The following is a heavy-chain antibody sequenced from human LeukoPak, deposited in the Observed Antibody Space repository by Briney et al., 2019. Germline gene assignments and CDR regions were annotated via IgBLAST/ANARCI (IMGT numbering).Heavy chain of an antibody. V-gene: IGHV4-59*01. D-gene: IGHD3-16*01. CDR3: ARVGWGGNWFDP. Sequence: PSETPSLTCTVSGGSISSYYWSWIRQPPGKGLEWIGYIYYSGSTNYNPSLKSRVTISVDTSKNQFSLKLSSVTAADTAVYYCARVGWGGNWFDPWGQGTLVTVSS. J-gene: IGHJ5*02. CDR1: GGSISSYY. CDR2: IYYSGST.